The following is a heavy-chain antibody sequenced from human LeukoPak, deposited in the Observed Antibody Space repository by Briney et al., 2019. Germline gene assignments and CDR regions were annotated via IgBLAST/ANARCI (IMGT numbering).Heavy chain of an antibody. CDR1: GGSISSSNW. Sequence: PSETLSLTCAVSGGSISSSNWWSWVRQPPGKGLEWIGEIYHSGSTNYNPSLKSRVTISVDKSKNQFSLKLSSVTAADTAVYYCARDRSSSWKGGWFDPWGQGTLVTVSS. V-gene: IGHV4-4*02. CDR3: ARDRSSSWKGGWFDP. J-gene: IGHJ5*02. D-gene: IGHD6-13*01. CDR2: IYHSGST.